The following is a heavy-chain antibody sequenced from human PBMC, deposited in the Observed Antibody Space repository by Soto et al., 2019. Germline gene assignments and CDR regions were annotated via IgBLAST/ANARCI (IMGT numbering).Heavy chain of an antibody. Sequence: GGSLRLSCAASGFTFSSYGMHWVRQAPGKGLEWVAVISYDGSNKYYADSVKGRFTISRDNAKNSLYLQMNSLRAEDTAVYYCARDKYSSSSAFDYWGQGTLVTASS. J-gene: IGHJ4*02. D-gene: IGHD6-6*01. CDR1: GFTFSSYG. CDR3: ARDKYSSSSAFDY. V-gene: IGHV3-30*03. CDR2: ISYDGSNK.